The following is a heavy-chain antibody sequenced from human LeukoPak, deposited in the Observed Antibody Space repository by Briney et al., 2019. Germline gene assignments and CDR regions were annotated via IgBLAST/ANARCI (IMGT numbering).Heavy chain of an antibody. V-gene: IGHV1-69*05. CDR3: AGAPYYYDSSGYYPYYYYYMDV. CDR1: GGTFSSYA. Sequence: SVKVSCKASGGTFSSYAISWVRQAPGQGLEWMGGIIPIFGTANYAQKFQGRVTITTDESTSTAYMELSSLRSEDTAVYYCAGAPYYYDSSGYYPYYYYYMDVWGKGTTVTVSS. CDR2: IIPIFGTA. D-gene: IGHD3-22*01. J-gene: IGHJ6*03.